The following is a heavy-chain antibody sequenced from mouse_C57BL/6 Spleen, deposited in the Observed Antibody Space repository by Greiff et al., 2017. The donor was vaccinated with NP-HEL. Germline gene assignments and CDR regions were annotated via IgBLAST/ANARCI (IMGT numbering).Heavy chain of an antibody. Sequence: EVKLVESGGGLVKPGGSLKLSCAASGFTFSSYAMSWVRQTPEKRLEWVATISDGGRYTYYPDNVKGRFTISRDDAKNHLYLKMGHLKSEDTARYYCARGLLGAMDYWGQGTSVTVSS. D-gene: IGHD4-1*01. J-gene: IGHJ4*01. CDR1: GFTFSSYA. CDR3: ARGLLGAMDY. V-gene: IGHV5-4*03. CDR2: ISDGGRYT.